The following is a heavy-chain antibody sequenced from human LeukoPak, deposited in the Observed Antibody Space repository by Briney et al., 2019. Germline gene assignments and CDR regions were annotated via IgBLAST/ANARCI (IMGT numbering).Heavy chain of an antibody. Sequence: PGGSLRLSCAASGFTFSSYAMSWVRQAPGKGLEWVSAISGSGGSTYYADSVKGRFTISRDNSKNTLYLQMNSLRAEDTAVYYCAKVAPAYYYDSSGYYPDYWGQGTLVTVSS. CDR1: GFTFSSYA. D-gene: IGHD3-22*01. V-gene: IGHV3-23*01. J-gene: IGHJ4*02. CDR3: AKVAPAYYYDSSGYYPDY. CDR2: ISGSGGST.